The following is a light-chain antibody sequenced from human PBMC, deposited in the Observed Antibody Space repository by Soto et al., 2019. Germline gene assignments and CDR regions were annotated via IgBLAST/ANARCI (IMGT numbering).Light chain of an antibody. CDR3: QQLNSYPRT. CDR1: QGISSY. V-gene: IGKV1-9*01. J-gene: IGKJ3*01. CDR2: AAS. Sequence: DIQLTQSPSFLSASVGDRVTITYRASQGISSYLAWYQQTPGKAPKLLIYAASTLQSGVPSRFSGSGSGTEFTLTISSLQPEDFATYYCQQLNSYPRTFGPGTKVDIK.